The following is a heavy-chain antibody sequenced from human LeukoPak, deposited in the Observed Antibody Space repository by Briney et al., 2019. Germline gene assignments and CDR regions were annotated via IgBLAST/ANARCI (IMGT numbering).Heavy chain of an antibody. CDR2: IYPGDSGP. CDR3: GMSGDRVPLQDDVFDV. J-gene: IGHJ3*01. V-gene: IGHV5-51*01. CDR1: GYSFTSYC. Sequence: GESLKISCKVSGYSFTSYCIGWVRQMPGKGLEWMGIIYPGDSGPTYSPFFQGQVTISVDKSINTAYLQWSRLQASDTAMYYCGMSGDRVPLQDDVFDVWGQGTMVTVST. D-gene: IGHD1-26*01.